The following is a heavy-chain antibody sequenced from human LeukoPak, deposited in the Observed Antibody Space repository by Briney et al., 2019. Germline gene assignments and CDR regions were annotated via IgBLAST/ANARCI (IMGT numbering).Heavy chain of an antibody. CDR1: GYTLTELS. V-gene: IGHV1-24*01. Sequence: ASVKVSCKVSGYTLTELSMHWVRQAPGKGLEWMGGFDLEDGETIYAQKFQGRVTMTEDTSTDTAYMELSSLRSEDTAVYYCATAASIAVAGTKSSSWFDPWGQGTLVTVSS. J-gene: IGHJ5*02. CDR2: FDLEDGET. CDR3: ATAASIAVAGTKSSSWFDP. D-gene: IGHD6-19*01.